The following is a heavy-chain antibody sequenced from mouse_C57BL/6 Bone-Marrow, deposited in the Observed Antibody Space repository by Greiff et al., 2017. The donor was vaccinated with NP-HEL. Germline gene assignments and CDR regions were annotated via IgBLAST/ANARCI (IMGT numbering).Heavy chain of an antibody. CDR1: GFSLTSYG. D-gene: IGHD1-1*01. V-gene: IGHV2-2*01. J-gene: IGHJ1*03. CDR3: ARNLAVYWYFDV. Sequence: VKVVESGPGLVQPSQSLSITCTVSGFSLTSYGVHWVRQSPGKGLEWLGVIWSGGSTDYNAAFISRLSISKDNSKSQVFFKMNSLQADDTAIYYCARNLAVYWYFDVWGTGTTVTVSS. CDR2: IWSGGST.